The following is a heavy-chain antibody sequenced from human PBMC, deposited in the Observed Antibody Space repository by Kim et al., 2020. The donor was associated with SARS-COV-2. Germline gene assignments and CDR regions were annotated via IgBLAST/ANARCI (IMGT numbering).Heavy chain of an antibody. CDR3: AKTQRDIVVVPAARTYYYYGMDV. J-gene: IGHJ6*02. Sequence: GGSLRLSCAASGFTFSSYAMSWVRQAPGKGLEWVSAISGSGGSTYYADSVKGRFTISRDNSKNTLYLQMNSLRAEDTAVYYCAKTQRDIVVVPAARTYYYYGMDVWGQGTTVTVSS. CDR2: ISGSGGST. D-gene: IGHD2-2*01. V-gene: IGHV3-23*01. CDR1: GFTFSSYA.